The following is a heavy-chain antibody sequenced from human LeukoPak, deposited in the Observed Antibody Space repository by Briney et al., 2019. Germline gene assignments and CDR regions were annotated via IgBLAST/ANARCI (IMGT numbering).Heavy chain of an antibody. CDR2: IYYSGST. CDR1: GDSISDYY. CDR3: ARSSVRGVTISGPKSGMDV. V-gene: IGHV4-59*12. Sequence: SETLSLTCTVSGDSISDYYWSWTRQPPGKGLEWIGYIYYSGSTNYNPSLKSRVTISVDTSKNQFSLKVSSVTAADTAVYYCARSSVRGVTISGPKSGMDVWGQGTTVTVSS. D-gene: IGHD3-10*01. J-gene: IGHJ6*02.